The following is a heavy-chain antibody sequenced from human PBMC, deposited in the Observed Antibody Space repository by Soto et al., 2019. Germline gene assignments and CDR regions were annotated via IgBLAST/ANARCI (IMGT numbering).Heavy chain of an antibody. Sequence: ASVKVSCKASGYTFTSYDVNWVRQATGQGLEWMGWMNPNSGNTGYAQKFQGRVTMTRNTSISTAYMELSSLRSEDTAVYYCARSLRFLEWLLNYYFDYWGQGTLVTVSS. V-gene: IGHV1-8*01. CDR3: ARSLRFLEWLLNYYFDY. CDR2: MNPNSGNT. CDR1: GYTFTSYD. J-gene: IGHJ4*02. D-gene: IGHD3-3*01.